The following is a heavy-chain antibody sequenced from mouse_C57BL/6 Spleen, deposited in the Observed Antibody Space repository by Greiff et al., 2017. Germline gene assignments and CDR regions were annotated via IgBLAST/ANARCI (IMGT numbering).Heavy chain of an antibody. CDR3: ARAPTTVRYFDV. CDR1: GFTFSSYA. V-gene: IGHV5-4*01. Sequence: EVQGVESGGGLVKPGGSLKLSCAASGFTFSSYAMSWVRQTPEKRLEWVATISDGGSYTYYPDNVKGRFTISRDNAKNNLYLQMSHLKSEDTAMYYCARAPTTVRYFDVWGRGTTVTVSS. D-gene: IGHD1-1*01. J-gene: IGHJ1*03. CDR2: ISDGGSYT.